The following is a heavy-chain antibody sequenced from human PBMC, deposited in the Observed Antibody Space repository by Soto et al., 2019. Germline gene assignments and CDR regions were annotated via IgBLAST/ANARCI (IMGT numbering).Heavy chain of an antibody. D-gene: IGHD2-21*02. CDR3: AKDLPDCGGDCSSAYYFDY. CDR2: ISWDGVST. CDR1: GFTFDDYT. Sequence: GGSLRLSCAASGFTFDDYTMHWVRQAPGKGLEWVSLISWDGVSTYYADSVKGRFTISRDNFKNTLYLQMNNLRAEDTAVYYYAKDLPDCGGDCSSAYYFDYWGQGTLVTVSS. J-gene: IGHJ4*02. V-gene: IGHV3-43*01.